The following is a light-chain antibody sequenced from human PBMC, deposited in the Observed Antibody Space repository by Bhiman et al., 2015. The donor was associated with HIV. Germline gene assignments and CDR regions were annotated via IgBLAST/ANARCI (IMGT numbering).Light chain of an antibody. J-gene: IGLJ1*01. V-gene: IGLV3-1*01. CDR3: QAWDSSSGGV. CDR2: QDT. CDR1: KLGDKY. Sequence: SYDLTQPPSVSVSPGQTASIPCSGDKLGDKYVSWYQQKAGQSPVVVIYQDTERPSGIPERFSGANSGNTATLTISGTQAMDEADYYCQAWDSSSGGVFGTGTKVTVL.